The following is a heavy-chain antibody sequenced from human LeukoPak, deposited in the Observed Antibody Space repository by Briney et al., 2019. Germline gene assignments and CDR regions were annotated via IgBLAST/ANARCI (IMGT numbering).Heavy chain of an antibody. Sequence: GGSLRLSCAASGFTFSGYSMSWVRQAPGKGLEWVSYISFSSSTIYYADSVKGRFTISRDNAKNSLYLQMNSLRDDDTAVYYCARGETAVTSSLNYWGQGTLVTVSS. CDR2: ISFSSSTI. V-gene: IGHV3-48*02. CDR1: GFTFSGYS. J-gene: IGHJ4*02. CDR3: ARGETAVTSSLNY. D-gene: IGHD4-17*01.